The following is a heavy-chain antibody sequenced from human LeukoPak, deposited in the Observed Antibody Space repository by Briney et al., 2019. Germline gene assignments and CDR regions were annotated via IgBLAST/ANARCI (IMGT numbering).Heavy chain of an antibody. CDR2: ISGGGAET. CDR3: ARSDGGSYAYYFDY. V-gene: IGHV3-23*01. J-gene: IGHJ4*02. D-gene: IGHD1-26*01. Sequence: GGSLRLSCEASGFTFKTYGMNWVRQAPGKGLEWVSSISGGGAETYYADSVKGRFTISRDNSKDTLYLRMNSLRAEDTAVYYCARSDGGSYAYYFDYWGQGTLVTVSS. CDR1: GFTFKTYG.